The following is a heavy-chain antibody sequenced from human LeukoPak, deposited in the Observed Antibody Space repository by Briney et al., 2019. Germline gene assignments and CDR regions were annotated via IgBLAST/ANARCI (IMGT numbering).Heavy chain of an antibody. CDR3: AKRGYGSGTTYAWSSYGIDV. CDR1: GFTFSNSA. Sequence: PGGSLRLSCAASGFTFSNSAMSWVRQAPGKGLEWVSGISGSGSNTYYADSVQGRFTISRDNSKNTLYLQMNRLRAEDTALYYCAKRGYGSGTTYAWSSYGIDVWGQGTTVTVSS. D-gene: IGHD3-10*01. CDR2: ISGSGSNT. J-gene: IGHJ6*02. V-gene: IGHV3-23*01.